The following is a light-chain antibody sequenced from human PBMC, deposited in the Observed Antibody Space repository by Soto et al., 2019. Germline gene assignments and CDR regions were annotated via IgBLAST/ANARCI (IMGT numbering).Light chain of an antibody. CDR2: GAS. CDR1: QSVPST. CDR3: QHYNTWPWT. V-gene: IGKV3-15*01. J-gene: IGKJ1*01. Sequence: EIVLTQSPGTLSLSPGERATLSCRASQSVPSTYLAWYQQKPGQAPRLLIYGASTRAAGIPARFSGSGSGTEFTLTISSLQSEDFAVYYCQHYNTWPWTFGQGTKVDIK.